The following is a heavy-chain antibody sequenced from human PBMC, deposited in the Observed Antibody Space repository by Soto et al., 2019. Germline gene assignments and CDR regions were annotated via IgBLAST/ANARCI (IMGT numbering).Heavy chain of an antibody. Sequence: PSETLSLTCTVSGGSISSYYWSWIRQPPGKGLEWIGYIYYSGSTNYNPSLKSRVTISVDTSKNQFSLKLSSVTAADTAVYYRARESSLHLNRIRPFDYSGQGTLLTVSS. CDR2: IYYSGST. CDR3: ARESSLHLNRIRPFDY. D-gene: IGHD6-6*01. V-gene: IGHV4-59*01. CDR1: GGSISSYY. J-gene: IGHJ4*02.